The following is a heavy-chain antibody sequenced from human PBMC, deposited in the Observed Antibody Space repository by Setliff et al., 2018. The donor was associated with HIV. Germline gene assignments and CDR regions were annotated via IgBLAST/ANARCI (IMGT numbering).Heavy chain of an antibody. V-gene: IGHV4-30-4*08. CDR3: ARGVRDNSGWSSYYFDY. CDR1: GGSISSGDYY. J-gene: IGHJ4*02. Sequence: PSETLSLTCTVSGGSISSGDYYWSWIRQPPGKGLEWIGYIYTSGSTNYNPSLESRVTTSVDTSKKQFSLRLTSVTAADTAVYYCARGVRDNSGWSSYYFDYWGQGTLVTVSS. D-gene: IGHD6-19*01. CDR2: IYTSGST.